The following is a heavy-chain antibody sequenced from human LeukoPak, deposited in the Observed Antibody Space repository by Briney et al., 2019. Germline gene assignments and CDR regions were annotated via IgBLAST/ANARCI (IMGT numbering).Heavy chain of an antibody. V-gene: IGHV4-61*02. CDR3: ARDRSMATRLWTPTDY. Sequence: PSQTLSLTCTVSGGSISSDNYYWSWIRQPAGKGLEWIGRIYTSGSTNYNPSLKSRVTISVDTSKNQFSLKLSSVTAADTAMYYCARDRSMATRLWTPTDYWGQGTLVTVSS. CDR2: IYTSGST. D-gene: IGHD6-6*01. CDR1: GGSISSDNYY. J-gene: IGHJ4*02.